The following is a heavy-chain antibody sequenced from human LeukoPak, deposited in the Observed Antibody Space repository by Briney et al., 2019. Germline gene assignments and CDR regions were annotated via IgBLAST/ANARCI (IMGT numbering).Heavy chain of an antibody. CDR2: IKQDGSEK. J-gene: IGHJ4*02. V-gene: IGHV3-7*03. CDR3: ARVGCSGGSCFDY. D-gene: IGHD2-15*01. Sequence: PGGSLRLSCAASGFTFSSYWMSWVRQAPGKGLEGVANIKQDGSEKYYVVSVKGRFTISRDNAKNSLYLQMNSLRAEDTAVYYCARVGCSGGSCFDYWGQGTLVTVSS. CDR1: GFTFSSYW.